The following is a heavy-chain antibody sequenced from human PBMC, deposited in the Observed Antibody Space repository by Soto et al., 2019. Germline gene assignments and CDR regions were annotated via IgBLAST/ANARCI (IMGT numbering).Heavy chain of an antibody. CDR1: GFTFSSSA. CDR2: ISDGGRFT. CDR3: AKSGPTNFFDF. V-gene: IGHV3-23*01. D-gene: IGHD1-26*01. Sequence: SLRLSCAVAGFTFSSSAMNWVRQAPGKGLEWVSTISDGGRFTYYTDSVKGRFTVSRDDSKNTLYLQMNSLRAEDTAIYYCAKSGPTNFFDFWGQGTLVTVS. J-gene: IGHJ4*02.